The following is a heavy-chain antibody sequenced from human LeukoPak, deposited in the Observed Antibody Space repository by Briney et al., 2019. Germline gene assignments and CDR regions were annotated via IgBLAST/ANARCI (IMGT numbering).Heavy chain of an antibody. Sequence: PSQTLSLACTVSGGSLSIVYAYWGWIRQPPGKGLEGIGYIYYTGSTYYNPPLKSRVTMSADASKNHFSLNLSSVTAADTAVYYCAREYYYGSGSFDWGQGTLVTVSS. D-gene: IGHD3-10*01. CDR3: AREYYYGSGSFD. CDR1: GGSLSIVYAY. J-gene: IGHJ4*01. V-gene: IGHV4-30-4*08. CDR2: IYYTGST.